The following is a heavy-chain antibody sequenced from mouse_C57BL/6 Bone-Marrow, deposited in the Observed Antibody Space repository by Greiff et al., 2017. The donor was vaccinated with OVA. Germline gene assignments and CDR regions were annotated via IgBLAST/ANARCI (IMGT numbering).Heavy chain of an antibody. J-gene: IGHJ1*03. CDR1: GYKFTSYG. D-gene: IGHD1-1*01. Sequence: EVQLQESGAELVRPGSSVKMSCKTSGYKFTSYGINWVKQRPGQGLEWIGYIYMGNGYTEYNEKFKGKATLTSDTSSSTAYMQLSSLTSEDSAIYFCARFYYYGAGYFDVWGTGTTVTVSS. CDR3: ARFYYYGAGYFDV. V-gene: IGHV1-58*01. CDR2: IYMGNGYT.